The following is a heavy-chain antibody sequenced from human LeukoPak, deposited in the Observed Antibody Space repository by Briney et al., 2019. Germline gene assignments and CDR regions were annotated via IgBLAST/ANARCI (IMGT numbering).Heavy chain of an antibody. CDR2: FSESSGSA. CDR1: GFTLSSHA. Sequence: QPGGSLRLSCAASGFTLSSHAMSWVRQAPGKGLEWISTFSESSGSAHYADSVKGRFTISRDISKTTLYLQMNSLRAEDTAVYYCARDPSRSWWGYFDYWGQGALVTVSS. CDR3: ARDPSRSWWGYFDY. J-gene: IGHJ4*02. V-gene: IGHV3-23*01. D-gene: IGHD6-13*01.